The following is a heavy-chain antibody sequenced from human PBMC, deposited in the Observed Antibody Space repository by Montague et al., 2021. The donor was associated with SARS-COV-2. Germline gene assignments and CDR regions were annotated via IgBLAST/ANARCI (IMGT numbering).Heavy chain of an antibody. CDR1: GGSISSGGYY. CDR3: ARGEGVMVYVYGMDV. CDR2: IYYSGST. J-gene: IGHJ6*02. V-gene: IGHV4-31*03. D-gene: IGHD2-8*01. Sequence: TLSLTCTVSGGSISSGGYYWSWIRQHPGKGLEWIGYIYYSGSTNYNPSLKSRLTISVDTSQNQFSLKLSSVTAADTAVYYCARGEGVMVYVYGMDVWGQGTTVTVSS.